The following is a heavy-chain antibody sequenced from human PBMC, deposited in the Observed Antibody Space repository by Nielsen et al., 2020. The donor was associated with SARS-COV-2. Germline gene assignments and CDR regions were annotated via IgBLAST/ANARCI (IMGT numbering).Heavy chain of an antibody. D-gene: IGHD1-26*01. CDR3: AKGYSGSYYDYFDY. CDR1: GFTFDDYG. Sequence: GESLKISCAASGFTFDDYGMSWVRQAPGKGLEWVSGINWNGGSTGYADSVKGRFTISRDNAKNSLYLQMNSLRAEDTALYYCAKGYSGSYYDYFDYWGQGTLVTVSS. J-gene: IGHJ4*02. V-gene: IGHV3-20*04. CDR2: INWNGGST.